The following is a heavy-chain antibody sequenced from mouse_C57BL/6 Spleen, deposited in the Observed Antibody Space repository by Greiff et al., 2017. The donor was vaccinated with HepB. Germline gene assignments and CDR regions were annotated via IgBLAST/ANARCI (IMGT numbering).Heavy chain of an antibody. CDR1: GFTFSDYG. Sequence: EVKLMESGGGLVKPGGSLKLSCAASGFTFSDYGMHWVRQAPEKGLEWVAYISSGSSTIYYADTVKGRFTISRDNAKNTLFLQMTSLRSEDTAMYYCARLGTTVVAGFDYWGQGTTLTVSS. J-gene: IGHJ2*01. V-gene: IGHV5-17*01. CDR2: ISSGSSTI. CDR3: ARLGTTVVAGFDY. D-gene: IGHD1-1*01.